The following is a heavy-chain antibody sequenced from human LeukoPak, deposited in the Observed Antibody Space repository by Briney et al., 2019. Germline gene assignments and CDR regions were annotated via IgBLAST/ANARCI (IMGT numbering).Heavy chain of an antibody. V-gene: IGHV1-18*01. CDR1: GYTFTSYG. Sequence: ASVKVSCKASGYTFTSYGISWVRQAPGQGLEWMGWISAYNGNTNYAQKLQGRVTMTTDTSTSTAHMELRSLRSDDTAVYYCARENSGSRPAADYWGQGTLVTVSS. CDR2: ISAYNGNT. J-gene: IGHJ4*02. CDR3: ARENSGSRPAADY. D-gene: IGHD3-22*01.